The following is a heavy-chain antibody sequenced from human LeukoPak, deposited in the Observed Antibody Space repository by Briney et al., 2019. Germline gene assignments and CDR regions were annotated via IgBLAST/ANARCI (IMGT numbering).Heavy chain of an antibody. CDR3: ARKLGSSNWFDP. D-gene: IGHD1-26*01. V-gene: IGHV3-48*03. CDR2: ISTTGTTI. J-gene: IGHJ5*02. Sequence: GGSLRLSCAASGFTFSIYEMNWVRQAPGQGLEWVSYISTTGTTIHYADSVKGRFTISRDNAKKSLYLQMNSLRAEDTAVYYCARKLGSSNWFDPWGQGTLVTVSS. CDR1: GFTFSIYE.